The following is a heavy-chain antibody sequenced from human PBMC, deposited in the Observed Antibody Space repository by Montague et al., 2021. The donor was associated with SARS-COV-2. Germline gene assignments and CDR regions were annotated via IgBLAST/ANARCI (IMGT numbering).Heavy chain of an antibody. CDR2: IYYSGST. V-gene: IGHV4-59*01. CDR3: ATQPCTNGVCENWFDP. J-gene: IGHJ5*02. CDR1: GGSISSYY. Sequence: SETLSLTCTVSGGSISSYYWSWIRQPPGKGLEWIGYIYYSGSTNYNPSLKSRVTISVDTSKNQFSPKLSSVTAADTAVYYCATQPCTNGVCENWFDPWGQGTLVTVSS. D-gene: IGHD2-8*01.